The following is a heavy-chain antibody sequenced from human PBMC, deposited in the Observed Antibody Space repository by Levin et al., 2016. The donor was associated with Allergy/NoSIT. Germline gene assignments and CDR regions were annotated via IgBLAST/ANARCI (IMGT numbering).Heavy chain of an antibody. J-gene: IGHJ6*02. CDR1: GYTFTSYG. V-gene: IGHV1-18*04. Sequence: ASVKVSCKASGYTFTSYGISWVRQAPGQGLEWMGWISAYNGNTNYAQKLQGRVTMTTDTSTSTAYMELRSLRSDDTAVYYCARSGSGTLRPYYYYYGMDVWGQGTTVTVSS. D-gene: IGHD3-10*01. CDR2: ISAYNGNT. CDR3: ARSGSGTLRPYYYYYGMDV.